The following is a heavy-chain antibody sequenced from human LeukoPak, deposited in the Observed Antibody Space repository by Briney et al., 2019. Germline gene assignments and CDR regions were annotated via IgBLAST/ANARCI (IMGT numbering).Heavy chain of an antibody. CDR3: ARDSSGYYVPYDY. CDR1: GFTFSSYE. CDR2: ISSSGSTI. V-gene: IGHV3-48*03. Sequence: GGSLRLSCAASGFTFSSYEMNWVRQAPGKGLEWVSYISSSGSTIYYADSAKGRFTISRDNAKNSLYLQMNSLRAEDTAVYYCARDSSGYYVPYDYWGQGTLVTVSS. J-gene: IGHJ4*02. D-gene: IGHD3-22*01.